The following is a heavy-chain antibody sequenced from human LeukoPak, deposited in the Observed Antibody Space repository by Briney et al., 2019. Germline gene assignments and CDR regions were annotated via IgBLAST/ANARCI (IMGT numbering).Heavy chain of an antibody. CDR2: IYYSGST. V-gene: IGHV4-30-4*08. CDR1: GGSISSGDYY. D-gene: IGHD2-2*01. Sequence: PSETLSLTCTVSGGSISSGDYYWSWIRQPPGKGLEWIGYIYYSGSTYYNPSLKSRVTISVGTSKNQFSLKLSSVTAADTAVYYCAREGSTGPAAPFDYWGQGTLVTVSS. CDR3: AREGSTGPAAPFDY. J-gene: IGHJ4*02.